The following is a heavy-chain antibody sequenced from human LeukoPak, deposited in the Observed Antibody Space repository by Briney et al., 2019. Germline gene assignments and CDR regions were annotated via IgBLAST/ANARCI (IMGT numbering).Heavy chain of an antibody. Sequence: GGSLRLSCAASGFTFSNAWMSWVRQAPGKGLEWVGRIKSKTDGGTTDYAAPVKGRFTISRDDSKNTLYLQMNSLKTEDTAVYYCTTDGLVVVTAHGKSHPWGQGTLVTVSS. CDR3: TTDGLVVVTAHGKSHP. V-gene: IGHV3-15*01. CDR1: GFTFSNAW. CDR2: IKSKTDGGTT. D-gene: IGHD2-21*02. J-gene: IGHJ5*02.